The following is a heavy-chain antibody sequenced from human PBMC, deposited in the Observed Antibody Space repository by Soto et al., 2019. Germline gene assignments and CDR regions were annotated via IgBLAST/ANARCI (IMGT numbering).Heavy chain of an antibody. Sequence: QITLKESGPTLVKPTQTLTLTCTFSGFSLSTRGVGVGWIRQPPGKALEWLALIYWDDDKRYSPSLKSRLTITKDTSKNQVVLTMTNMDPVDTATYYCAHRPYYYDSRVGYFDYWGQGTLVTVSS. J-gene: IGHJ4*02. CDR3: AHRPYYYDSRVGYFDY. CDR2: IYWDDDK. D-gene: IGHD3-22*01. CDR1: GFSLSTRGVG. V-gene: IGHV2-5*02.